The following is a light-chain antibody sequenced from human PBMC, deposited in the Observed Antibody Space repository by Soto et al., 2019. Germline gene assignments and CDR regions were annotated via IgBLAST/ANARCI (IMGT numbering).Light chain of an antibody. CDR1: QSVSSN. CDR3: QQYNNWPPWT. J-gene: IGKJ1*01. CDR2: GAS. Sequence: EVVMTQSPATLSVSPGERATLSCRASQSVSSNFAWYQQKRGQAPRLLIYGASTRATGIPARFSGSGSGTEFTLTISSLQSGDFAVYYCQQYNNWPPWTFGQGTKVQIK. V-gene: IGKV3-15*01.